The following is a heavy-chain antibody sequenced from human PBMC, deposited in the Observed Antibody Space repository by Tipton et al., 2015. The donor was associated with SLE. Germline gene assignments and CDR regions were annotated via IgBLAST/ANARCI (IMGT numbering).Heavy chain of an antibody. Sequence: TLSLTCAVYGGSFSGYYWSWIRQPPGKGLEWIGEINHSGSTNHNPSLKSRVTISVDTSKNQFSLKLSSVTAADTAVYYCARDGCSGGSCYSDWFDPWGQGTLVTVSS. V-gene: IGHV4-34*01. J-gene: IGHJ5*02. D-gene: IGHD2-15*01. CDR1: GGSFSGYY. CDR3: ARDGCSGGSCYSDWFDP. CDR2: INHSGST.